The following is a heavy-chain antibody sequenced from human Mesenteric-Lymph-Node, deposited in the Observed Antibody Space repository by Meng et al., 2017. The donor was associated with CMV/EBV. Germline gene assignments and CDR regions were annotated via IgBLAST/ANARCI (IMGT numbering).Heavy chain of an antibody. CDR1: GFTFSNAW. CDR2: IKSKADGGTT. D-gene: IGHD3-16*01. V-gene: IGHV3-15*01. J-gene: IGHJ6*02. Sequence: GESLKISCAASGFTFSNAWMNWVRQAPGKGLEWVGRIKSKADGGTTDYAAPVKGRFTISRDDSKNTLYLQMNSLKTEDTAVYYCSGEAGYYYYGMDVWGQGTTVTVSS. CDR3: SGEAGYYYYGMDV.